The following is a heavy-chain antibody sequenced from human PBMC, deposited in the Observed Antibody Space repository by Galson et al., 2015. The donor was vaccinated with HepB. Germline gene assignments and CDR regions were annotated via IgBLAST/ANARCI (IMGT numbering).Heavy chain of an antibody. CDR1: GGSISSSSYY. Sequence: ATLSLTCTVSGGSISSSSYYRGWIRQPPGKGLAWIGSIYYSGSTYYNPSLKSPITISKDTYKNQFSLKLSSVTAADTAVYYCARPHTDTAMVTDYYGMDVWGQGTTVTVSS. J-gene: IGHJ6*02. CDR2: IYYSGST. V-gene: IGHV4-39*01. D-gene: IGHD5-18*01. CDR3: ARPHTDTAMVTDYYGMDV.